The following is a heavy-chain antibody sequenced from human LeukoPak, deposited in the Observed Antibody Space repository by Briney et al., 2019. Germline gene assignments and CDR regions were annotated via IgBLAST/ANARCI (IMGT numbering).Heavy chain of an antibody. CDR3: ARDGIGDAFDI. CDR2: IYYSGST. V-gene: IGHV4-59*01. Sequence: SETLSLTCTVSGGSISSYYWSWIRQPPGKGLEWIGYIYYSGSTNYNPSLKSRVTISVDTSKNQFSLRLSSVTAADTAVYYCARDGIGDAFDIWGQGTMVTVSS. CDR1: GGSISSYY. J-gene: IGHJ3*02.